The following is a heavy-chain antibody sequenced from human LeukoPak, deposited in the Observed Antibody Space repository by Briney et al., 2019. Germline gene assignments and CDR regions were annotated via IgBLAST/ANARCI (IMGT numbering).Heavy chain of an antibody. V-gene: IGHV4-30-2*01. CDR2: IYHSGST. D-gene: IGHD4-17*01. CDR1: GGSISSGGYS. J-gene: IGHJ4*02. CDR3: ARKARYGDYVN. Sequence: SETLSLTCAVSGGSISSGGYSWSWLRQPPGKGLEWIGYIYHSGSTYYNPSLKSRVTISVDRSKNQFSLKLSSVTAADTAVYYCARKARYGDYVNWGQGTLVTVPT.